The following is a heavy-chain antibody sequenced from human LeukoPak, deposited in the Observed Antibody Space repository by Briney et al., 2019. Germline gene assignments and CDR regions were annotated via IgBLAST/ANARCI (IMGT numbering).Heavy chain of an antibody. CDR2: IYYSGST. CDR1: GGSISSSSYY. CDR3: ATGPNYYDSSGSFDY. D-gene: IGHD3-22*01. Sequence: SETLSFTCTVSGGSISSSSYYWGWIRQPPGKGLEWIGSIYYSGSTYYNPSLKSRVTISVDTSKNQFSLKLSSVTAADTAVYYCATGPNYYDSSGSFDYWGQGTLVTVSS. V-gene: IGHV4-39*07. J-gene: IGHJ4*02.